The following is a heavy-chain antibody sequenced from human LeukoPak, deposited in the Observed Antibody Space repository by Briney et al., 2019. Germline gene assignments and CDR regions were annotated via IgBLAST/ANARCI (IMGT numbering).Heavy chain of an antibody. CDR3: ARGADSSSWYDLKYYYYMDV. CDR2: INHSGST. D-gene: IGHD6-13*01. V-gene: IGHV4-34*01. Sequence: KTSETLSLTCAVYGGSFSGYYWSWIRQPPGKGLEWIGEINHSGSTNYNPSLKSRVTISVDTSKNQFSLKLSSVTAADTAVYYCARGADSSSWYDLKYYYYMDVWGKGTTVTVSS. CDR1: GGSFSGYY. J-gene: IGHJ6*03.